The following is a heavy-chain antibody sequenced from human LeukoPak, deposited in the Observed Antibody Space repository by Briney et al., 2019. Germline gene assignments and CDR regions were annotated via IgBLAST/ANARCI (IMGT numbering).Heavy chain of an antibody. CDR3: AREMYSSGWQSYYYYGMDV. Sequence: GGSLRLSCAASGFTFSSYSMNWVRQAPGKGLEWVSYISSSSSTIYYADSVKGRFTISRDNAKNSLYLQMNSLRAEDTAVYYCAREMYSSGWQSYYYYGMDVWGQGTTVTVSS. J-gene: IGHJ6*02. V-gene: IGHV3-48*04. CDR2: ISSSSSTI. D-gene: IGHD6-19*01. CDR1: GFTFSSYS.